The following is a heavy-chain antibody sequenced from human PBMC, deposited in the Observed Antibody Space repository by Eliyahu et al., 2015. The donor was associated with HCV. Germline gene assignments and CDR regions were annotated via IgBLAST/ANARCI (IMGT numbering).Heavy chain of an antibody. J-gene: IGHJ4*02. CDR2: IWYDGSNK. V-gene: IGHV3-33*01. D-gene: IGHD6-13*01. CDR3: ARETAAGLFDY. CDR1: GFTFSSYG. Sequence: QVQLVESGGGVVQPGRSLRLSCAASGFTFSSYGMHWVRQAPGKGLEWVAVIWYDGSNKYYADSVKGRFTISRDNSKNTLYLQMNSLRAEDTAVYYCARETAAGLFDYWGQGTLVTVSS.